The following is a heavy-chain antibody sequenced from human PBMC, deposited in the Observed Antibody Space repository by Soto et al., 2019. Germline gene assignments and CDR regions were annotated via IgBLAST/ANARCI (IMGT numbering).Heavy chain of an antibody. CDR2: IYWDDDK. Sequence: QITLKEAGPTLVKPTQTLTLTCSFSGFSLSTTGVGVGWIRQPPGKALEWLALIYWDDDKRYNPSLNSRLTITKDTSKNQVLLAMTTMDPVDTATYYCVQSRCGGDCLQSYSSHSYYGLDVWGQGTTVTVSS. CDR3: VQSRCGGDCLQSYSSHSYYGLDV. CDR1: GFSLSTTGVG. J-gene: IGHJ6*02. D-gene: IGHD2-21*02. V-gene: IGHV2-5*02.